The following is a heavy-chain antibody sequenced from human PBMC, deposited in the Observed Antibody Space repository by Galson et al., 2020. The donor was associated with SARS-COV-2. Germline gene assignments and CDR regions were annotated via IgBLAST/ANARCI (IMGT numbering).Heavy chain of an antibody. Sequence: GGSLRLSCAASGFTFSSYGMHWVRQAPGKGLEWVAVIWHDGSNKYYADSVKGRFTISRDNSKNTLYLQMNSLRAEDTAVYYCARDREGSYGYYYYYGMDVWGQGATVTGSS. J-gene: IGHJ6*02. D-gene: IGHD5-18*01. CDR2: IWHDGSNK. CDR3: ARDREGSYGYYYYYGMDV. V-gene: IGHV3-33*01. CDR1: GFTFSSYG.